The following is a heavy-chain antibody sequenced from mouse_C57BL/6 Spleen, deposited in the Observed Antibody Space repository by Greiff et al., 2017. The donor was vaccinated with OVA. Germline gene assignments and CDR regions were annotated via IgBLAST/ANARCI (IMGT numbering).Heavy chain of an antibody. CDR3: ARQAQATGWNAMDY. CDR1: GFTFSSYT. Sequence: EVKLVESGGGLVKPGGSLKLSCAASGFTFSSYTMSWVRQTPEKRLEWVATISGGGGNTYYPDSVKGRFTISRDNAKNTLYLKMSSLRSEDTALYYCARQAQATGWNAMDYWGQGTSVTVSS. J-gene: IGHJ4*01. D-gene: IGHD3-2*02. CDR2: ISGGGGNT. V-gene: IGHV5-9*01.